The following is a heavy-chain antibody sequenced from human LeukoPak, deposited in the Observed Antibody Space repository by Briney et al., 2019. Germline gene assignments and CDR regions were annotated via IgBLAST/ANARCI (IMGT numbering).Heavy chain of an antibody. J-gene: IGHJ4*02. V-gene: IGHV4-38-2*02. Sequence: SETLSLTCTVSDSSITITYYWAWLRQPPGEGLEWIATVFRLQTVRTFYNPSLESRVTMSLDPSQNQFSLNLTSVTAADTALYFCARVLHAPYLIDSWGEGTLVTVS. CDR3: ARVLHAPYLIDS. CDR1: DSSITITYY. D-gene: IGHD2-8*01. CDR2: VFRLQTVRT.